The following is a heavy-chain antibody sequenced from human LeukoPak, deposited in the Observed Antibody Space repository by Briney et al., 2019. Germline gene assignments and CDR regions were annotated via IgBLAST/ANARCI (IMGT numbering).Heavy chain of an antibody. Sequence: PGGSLRLSCAASEFTFSSYGMHWVRQAPGKGLEWVSSISGSTSYIYYADSVRGRFTISRDNAKNSLYLQMNSLRAEDTAVYYCARGSDFVCGSYRPYFDYWGQGTLVTVSS. V-gene: IGHV3-21*01. CDR3: ARGSDFVCGSYRPYFDY. CDR2: ISGSTSYI. CDR1: EFTFSSYG. J-gene: IGHJ4*02. D-gene: IGHD3-16*02.